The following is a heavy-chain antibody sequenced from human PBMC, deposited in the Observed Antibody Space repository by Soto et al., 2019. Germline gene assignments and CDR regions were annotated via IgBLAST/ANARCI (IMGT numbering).Heavy chain of an antibody. J-gene: IGHJ5*02. CDR1: GGTISGYY. Sequence: SETLSLTCTVTGGTISGYYWTWIRQSAGGRLEWIGRIYSSGSTNYNPSLKSRVTNSLDTSMNHFSLRLSSVTAADTAVYYCARGQRFSDWFDPWGQGTLVTVSS. CDR3: ARGQRFSDWFDP. CDR2: IYSSGST. D-gene: IGHD3-3*01. V-gene: IGHV4-4*07.